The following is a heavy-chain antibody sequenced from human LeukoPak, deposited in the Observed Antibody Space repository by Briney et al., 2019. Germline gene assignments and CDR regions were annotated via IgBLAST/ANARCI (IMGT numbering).Heavy chain of an antibody. V-gene: IGHV3-23*01. J-gene: IGHJ3*02. CDR3: AKDRKFGELPNAFDI. D-gene: IGHD3-10*01. CDR1: GFTFSSYA. Sequence: GGSLRLSCAASGFTFSSYAMSWVRQAPGKGLEWVSAISGSGGSTYYADSVKGRFTISRDNTKNTLYLQMNSLRAEDTAVYYCAKDRKFGELPNAFDIWGQGTMVTVSS. CDR2: ISGSGGST.